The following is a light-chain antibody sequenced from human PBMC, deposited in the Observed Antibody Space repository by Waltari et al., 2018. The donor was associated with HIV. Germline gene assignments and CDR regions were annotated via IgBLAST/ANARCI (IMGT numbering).Light chain of an antibody. CDR2: EVS. Sequence: QSALTQPASVSGSPGQSITISCTGTSSDVGGYNLVSCYQQHPGKAPKIMIYEVSKRPSGVSNRFSGSKSGNTASLTISGLQAEDEADYYCCSYAGSSTFYVFGTGTKVTVL. CDR1: SSDVGGYNL. J-gene: IGLJ1*01. CDR3: CSYAGSSTFYV. V-gene: IGLV2-23*02.